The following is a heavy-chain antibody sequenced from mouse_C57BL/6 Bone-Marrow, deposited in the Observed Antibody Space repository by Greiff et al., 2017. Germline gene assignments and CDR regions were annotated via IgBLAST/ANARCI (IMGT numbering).Heavy chain of an antibody. D-gene: IGHD1-1*01. CDR3: ARDYGSSYGYAMDY. CDR2: IYPGSGNT. Sequence: QVQLQQSGPELVKPGASVKISCKASGYSFTSYYIHWVKQRPGQGLEWIGWIYPGSGNTKYNEKFKGKATLTADTSFSTAYMQLSSLTSEDSAVYYCARDYGSSYGYAMDYWGQGTSVTVSS. J-gene: IGHJ4*01. CDR1: GYSFTSYY. V-gene: IGHV1-66*01.